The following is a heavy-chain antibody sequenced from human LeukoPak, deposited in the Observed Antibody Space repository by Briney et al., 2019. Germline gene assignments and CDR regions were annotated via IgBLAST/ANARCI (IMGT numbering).Heavy chain of an antibody. D-gene: IGHD2-15*01. J-gene: IGHJ3*02. CDR1: GFSFTSYW. CDR3: ARDPGWSSFDI. CDR2: INQDAGTT. Sequence: GGSLRLSCVASGFSFTSYWMSWVRQAPGKGLEFVANINQDAGTTNYVDFVKGRFTISRDNAENSLYLQMSSLRAEDTALYYCARDPGWSSFDIWGQGIMVTVSS. V-gene: IGHV3-7*01.